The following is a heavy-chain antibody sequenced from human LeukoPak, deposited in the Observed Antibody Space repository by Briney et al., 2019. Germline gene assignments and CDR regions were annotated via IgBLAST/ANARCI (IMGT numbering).Heavy chain of an antibody. CDR2: INAGNGNT. J-gene: IGHJ4*02. CDR1: GYTFTSYA. Sequence: ASVKVSCKASGYTFTSYAMHWVRQAPGQRLEWMGWINAGNGNTKYSQKFQGRVTITRDTSASTAYMELSSLRSEDTAVYYCARASYGGNPFDYWGQGTLVTVSS. CDR3: ARASYGGNPFDY. V-gene: IGHV1-3*01. D-gene: IGHD4-23*01.